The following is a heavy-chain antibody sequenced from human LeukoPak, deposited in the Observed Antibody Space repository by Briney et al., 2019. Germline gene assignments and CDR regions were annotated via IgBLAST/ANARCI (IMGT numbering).Heavy chain of an antibody. J-gene: IGHJ6*03. D-gene: IGHD4-23*01. Sequence: AGGSLRLSCAASGFTFSSYSMNWVRQAPGKGLEWVSSISSSSSYIYYTDSVKGRFTISRDNAKNSLYLQMNSLRAEDTAVYYCARDWDYGGNSNDYYYYYYMDVWGKGTTVTVSS. CDR3: ARDWDYGGNSNDYYYYYYMDV. CDR2: ISSSSSYI. CDR1: GFTFSSYS. V-gene: IGHV3-21*01.